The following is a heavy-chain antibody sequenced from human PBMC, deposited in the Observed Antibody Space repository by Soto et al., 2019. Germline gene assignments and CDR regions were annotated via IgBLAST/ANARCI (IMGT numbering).Heavy chain of an antibody. CDR3: ARTVGYYYGMDG. CDR2: INAGNGNT. CDR1: GYTFTSYA. D-gene: IGHD4-17*01. J-gene: IGHJ6*02. Sequence: ASVKVSCKASGYTFTSYAMHWVRQAPGQRLEWMGWINAGNGNTKYSQKFQGRVTITRDTSASTAYMELSSLRSEDTAVYYCARTVGYYYGMDGWAQGNTVTVSS. V-gene: IGHV1-3*01.